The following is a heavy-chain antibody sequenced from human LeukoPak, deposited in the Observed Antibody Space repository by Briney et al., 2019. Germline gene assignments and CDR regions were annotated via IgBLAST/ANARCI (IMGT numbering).Heavy chain of an antibody. D-gene: IGHD6-19*01. Sequence: GASVKVSCKASGYTFTAYYMHWVRQAPGQGLEWMGMISPSGGSTSYPQKFQGRVTMTRDTSTSTVYMELSSLRSEDTAVYFCARDGVAGTYYFDYWGQGTLVTVSS. CDR2: ISPSGGST. CDR1: GYTFTAYY. J-gene: IGHJ4*02. V-gene: IGHV1-46*01. CDR3: ARDGVAGTYYFDY.